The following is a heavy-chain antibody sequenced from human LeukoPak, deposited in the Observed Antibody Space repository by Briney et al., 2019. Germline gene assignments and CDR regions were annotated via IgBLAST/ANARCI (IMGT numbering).Heavy chain of an antibody. D-gene: IGHD3-10*01. J-gene: IGHJ4*02. V-gene: IGHV1-2*02. CDR2: INPNSGGT. CDR3: ARVPVRVQGVIIPYFDY. CDR1: GYTFTGYY. Sequence: ASVKVSCKASGYTFTGYYMHWVRQAPGQGPEWMGWINPNSGGTNYAQKFQGRVTMTRDTSISTAYMELSRLRSDDTAVYYCARVPVRVQGVIIPYFDYWGQGTLVTVSS.